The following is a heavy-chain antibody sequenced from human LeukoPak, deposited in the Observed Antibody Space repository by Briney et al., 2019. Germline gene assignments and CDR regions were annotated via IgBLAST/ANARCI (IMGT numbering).Heavy chain of an antibody. V-gene: IGHV1-18*01. Sequence: ASVKVSCEASGYTFTTYAINWVRQAPGQGLEWMGWSRAYSGDTKYAQNFQGRVTMTTDTSTTTAYMELRSLRSDDTAVYYCARGTNWFDPWGQGTLVTVSS. CDR1: GYTFTTYA. J-gene: IGHJ5*02. CDR2: SRAYSGDT. CDR3: ARGTNWFDP.